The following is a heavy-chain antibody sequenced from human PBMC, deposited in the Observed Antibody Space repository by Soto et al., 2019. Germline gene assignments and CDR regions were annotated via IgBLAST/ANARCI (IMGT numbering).Heavy chain of an antibody. V-gene: IGHV4-31*03. Sequence: SETLSLTCTVSGGSMSSGSYYWNWIRQHPGKGLEWIGYISYSGSTHYNPSLKSRVTISVDTSKNQFSLKLNSVTAADTAVYYCARENRVYSVDPPTTWIDPWGQGTLVTVSS. D-gene: IGHD1-26*01. CDR3: ARENRVYSVDPPTTWIDP. J-gene: IGHJ5*02. CDR2: ISYSGST. CDR1: GGSMSSGSYY.